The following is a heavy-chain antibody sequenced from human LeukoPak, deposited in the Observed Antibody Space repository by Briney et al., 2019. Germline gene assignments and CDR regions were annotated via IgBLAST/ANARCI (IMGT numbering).Heavy chain of an antibody. V-gene: IGHV4-61*03. D-gene: IGHD6-19*01. CDR1: GVSVSSDSYY. CDR2: IYHSGST. Sequence: PSETLSLTCTVSGVSVSSDSYYWTWILQPPGKGLEWIGYIYHSGSTNYNPSLKSRVTTSVDTSKNHFSLRLDSVTAADTALYFCARSTSSFDSWGQGTRVTVSS. J-gene: IGHJ4*02. CDR3: ARSTSSFDS.